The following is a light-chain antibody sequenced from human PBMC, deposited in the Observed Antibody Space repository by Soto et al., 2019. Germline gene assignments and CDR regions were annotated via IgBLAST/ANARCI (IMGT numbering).Light chain of an antibody. J-gene: IGKJ1*01. CDR3: QPYNSDSRT. CDR1: QSISTW. Sequence: IQMPQSPSTLSASVGDRVTITCRASQSISTWLAWYQQKPGKAPKLLIYDASSLESGVPSRFSGSVSGTEFTHTISSLQPDDFATYYCQPYNSDSRTFGQGTKVDIK. V-gene: IGKV1-5*01. CDR2: DAS.